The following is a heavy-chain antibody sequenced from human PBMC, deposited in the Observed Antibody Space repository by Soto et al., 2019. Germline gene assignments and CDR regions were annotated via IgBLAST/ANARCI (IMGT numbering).Heavy chain of an antibody. CDR2: LYSTGST. D-gene: IGHD3-22*01. Sequence: SETLSLTCTVPGGSVRSHDWSWIRPAAGKGLEWIGRLYSTGSTNYNPSLRSRVTMSVGTSRNQFSLTLTSVTAAPSAMYYCARDGYGSDSSGSYLYDAFDIWGQGTMVT. CDR3: ARDGYGSDSSGSYLYDAFDI. J-gene: IGHJ3*02. V-gene: IGHV4-4*07. CDR1: GGSVRSHD.